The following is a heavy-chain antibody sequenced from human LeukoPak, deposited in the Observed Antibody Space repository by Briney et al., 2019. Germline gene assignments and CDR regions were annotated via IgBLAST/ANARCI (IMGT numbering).Heavy chain of an antibody. V-gene: IGHV3-30-3*01. D-gene: IGHD2-15*01. Sequence: GGSLRLSCAASGFTFSSYAMHWVRQAPGKGLEWVAVISYDGSNKYYADSVKGRFTISRDNSKNTLYLQMNSLIAEDTAVYYCARDRGYCSGGSCYGDSWFDPWGQGTLVTVSS. CDR2: ISYDGSNK. J-gene: IGHJ5*02. CDR3: ARDRGYCSGGSCYGDSWFDP. CDR1: GFTFSSYA.